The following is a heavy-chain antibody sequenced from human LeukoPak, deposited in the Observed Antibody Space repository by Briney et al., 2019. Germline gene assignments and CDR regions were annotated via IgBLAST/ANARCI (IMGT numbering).Heavy chain of an antibody. J-gene: IGHJ4*02. Sequence: PGGSLRLSCAASGFTFSDHHMDWVRQAPGEGLEWVSYISSGSSTIYYADSVKGRFTISRDNAKNSLYLQMNSLRDEDTAVYYCARGRATGRSGGDYWGQGTLVTVSS. CDR1: GFTFSDHH. CDR2: ISSGSSTI. D-gene: IGHD3-9*01. V-gene: IGHV3-48*02. CDR3: ARGRATGRSGGDY.